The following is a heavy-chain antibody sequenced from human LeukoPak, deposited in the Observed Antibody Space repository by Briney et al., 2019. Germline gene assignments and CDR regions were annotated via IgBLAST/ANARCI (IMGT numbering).Heavy chain of an antibody. V-gene: IGHV3-53*01. D-gene: IGHD5-12*01. CDR2: IYSGGST. CDR1: GFTVSSNY. Sequence: GGSLRLSCAASGFTVSSNYMSWVRQAPGKGLEWVSVIYSGGSTYYADSVKSRFTISQDNSKNTLYLQMNSLRAEDTAVYYCARAVATVIDYWGQGTLVTVSS. J-gene: IGHJ4*02. CDR3: ARAVATVIDY.